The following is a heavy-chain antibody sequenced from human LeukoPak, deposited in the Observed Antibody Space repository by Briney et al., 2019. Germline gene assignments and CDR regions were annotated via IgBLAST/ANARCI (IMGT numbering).Heavy chain of an antibody. CDR2: INSDGSST. CDR3: ARGNYYGMDV. V-gene: IGHV3-74*01. J-gene: IGHJ6*02. Sequence: PGGSLRLSCAASRFTFSSYWMRWVRQAPGKGLVWVSRINSDGSSTSYADSVKGRFTISRDSTKNTLYLQMNSLRAEDTAVYYCARGNYYGMDVWGQGTTVTVSS. CDR1: RFTFSSYW.